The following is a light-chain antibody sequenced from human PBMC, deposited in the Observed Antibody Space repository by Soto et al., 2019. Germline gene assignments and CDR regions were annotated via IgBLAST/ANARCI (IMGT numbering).Light chain of an antibody. J-gene: IGKJ1*01. CDR1: QSVSSSY. Sequence: EIVLTQSPGTLSLSPGERATLSCRASQSVSSSYLAWYQQTPGQAPRLLIYGASSRATGIPDRFSGSGSGTDFTHTISRLEPDDFAVYYCQQYGSSPWTFGRGTKVEIK. CDR3: QQYGSSPWT. CDR2: GAS. V-gene: IGKV3-20*01.